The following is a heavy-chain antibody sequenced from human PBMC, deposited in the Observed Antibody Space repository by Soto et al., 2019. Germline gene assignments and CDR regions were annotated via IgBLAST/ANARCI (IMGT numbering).Heavy chain of an antibody. V-gene: IGHV1-18*01. CDR1: GYTFTTYG. CDR3: AREGEMPYYYYGMDV. J-gene: IGHJ6*02. D-gene: IGHD3-16*01. CDR2: ISGYNGNT. Sequence: GASVKVSCKASGYTFTTYGISWVRQAPGQGLEWMGWISGYNGNTKYAQKFQGRFTMTTDTSTSTAYMDLRSLRSDDTAVYYCAREGEMPYYYYGMDVWGQGTTVTVSS.